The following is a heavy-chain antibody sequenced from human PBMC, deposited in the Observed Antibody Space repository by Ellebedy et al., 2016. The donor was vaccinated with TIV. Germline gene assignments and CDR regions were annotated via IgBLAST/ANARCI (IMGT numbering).Heavy chain of an antibody. CDR2: INNDGIGT. CDR3: TRGGFVEMLTYYYYYGMDV. D-gene: IGHD3-16*01. CDR1: GFTFSNYW. Sequence: GESLKISCAASGFTFSNYWMHWVRQAPGKGLVWVSRINNDGIGTTYADSVKGRFTISRDNVKNTLYLQMNSLGAGDTAVYYCTRGGFVEMLTYYYYYGMDVWGQGTTVTVSS. J-gene: IGHJ6*02. V-gene: IGHV3-74*01.